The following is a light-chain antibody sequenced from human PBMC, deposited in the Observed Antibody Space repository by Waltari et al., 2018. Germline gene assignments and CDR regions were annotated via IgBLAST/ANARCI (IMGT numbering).Light chain of an antibody. CDR2: VNSDGSH. J-gene: IGLJ3*02. CDR3: QTGGHGTWV. CDR1: SGHSSNT. Sequence: QLVLTQSPSASASLGASVKLTCTLASGHSSNTIAWLQQPPEKGHRYLRRVNSDGSHSKGYGIPDRFSGSSSGAERYLAISSRQSEDEADYYCQTGGHGTWVFGGGTKLTVL. V-gene: IGLV4-69*01.